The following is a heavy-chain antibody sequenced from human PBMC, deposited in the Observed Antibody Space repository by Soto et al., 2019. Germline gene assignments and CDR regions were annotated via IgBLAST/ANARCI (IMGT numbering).Heavy chain of an antibody. CDR1: GGTFSSYT. CDR3: ARSNDFWSGYLDY. D-gene: IGHD3-3*01. V-gene: IGHV1-69*02. Sequence: ASVKVSCKASGGTFSSYTISWVRQAPGQGLEWMGRIIPILGIANYAQKFQGRVTITADKSTSTAYMELSSLRSEDTAVYYCARSNDFWSGYLDYWGQGTLVTVSS. CDR2: IIPILGIA. J-gene: IGHJ4*02.